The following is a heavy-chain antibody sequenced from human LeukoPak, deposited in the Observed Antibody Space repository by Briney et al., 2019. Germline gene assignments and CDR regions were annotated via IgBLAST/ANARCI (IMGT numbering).Heavy chain of an antibody. CDR1: GFTFSNYA. V-gene: IGHV3-23*01. CDR3: AKYGGAYDY. CDR2: ISGSGGST. J-gene: IGHJ4*02. D-gene: IGHD1-26*01. Sequence: GGSLRLSCAASGFTFSNYAMSWVRQAPGKGLEWVSLISGSGGSTYYADSVKGRFTISRDNSKNTLYLQMNSLTAEDTAVYYCAKYGGAYDYGGEETLVTVSS.